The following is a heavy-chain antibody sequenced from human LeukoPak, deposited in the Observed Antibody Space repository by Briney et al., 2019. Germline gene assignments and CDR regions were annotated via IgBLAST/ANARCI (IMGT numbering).Heavy chain of an antibody. Sequence: PGGSLRLSCAASGFTVSSNYMSWVRQAPGKGLEWVSVIYSGGSTYYADSVKGRFTISRDNSKNTLYLQMNSLRAEDTAVYYCARDRNRDYYDSSGYYFDYWGQGTLVTVSS. CDR3: ARDRNRDYYDSSGYYFDY. CDR2: IYSGGST. V-gene: IGHV3-66*01. CDR1: GFTVSSNY. D-gene: IGHD3-22*01. J-gene: IGHJ4*02.